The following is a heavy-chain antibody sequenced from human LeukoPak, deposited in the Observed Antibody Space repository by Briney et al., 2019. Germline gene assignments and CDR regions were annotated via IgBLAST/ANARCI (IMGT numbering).Heavy chain of an antibody. V-gene: IGHV4-59*01. CDR1: GGSISSYY. D-gene: IGHD3-22*01. CDR2: IYYSGST. CDR3: ARGSYYYDSSGYSETGEID. J-gene: IGHJ4*02. Sequence: PSETMSLTCTVSGGSISSYYWSWIRQPPGKGLEWIGYIYYSGSTNYNPSLKSRVTISVDTSKNQFSLKLSSVTAADTAVYYCARGSYYYDSSGYSETGEIDWGQGTLVTVSS.